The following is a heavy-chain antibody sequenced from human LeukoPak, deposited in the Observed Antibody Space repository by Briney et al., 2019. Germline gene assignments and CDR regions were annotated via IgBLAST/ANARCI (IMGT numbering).Heavy chain of an antibody. V-gene: IGHV4-39*01. Sequence: SETLSLTCTVSGGSISSSSYYWGWIRQPPGKGLEWIGSIYYSGSTYYNPSRRSRVTISVDTAKNPFSMELSSVTAADTAVYYCARRFRYYYSSGYYYVDYFDYWGQGTLVTVSS. CDR3: ARRFRYYYSSGYYYVDYFDY. D-gene: IGHD3-22*01. CDR1: GGSISSSSYY. J-gene: IGHJ4*02. CDR2: IYYSGST.